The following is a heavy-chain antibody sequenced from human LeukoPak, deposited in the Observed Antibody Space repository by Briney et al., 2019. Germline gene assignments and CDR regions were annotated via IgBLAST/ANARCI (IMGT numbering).Heavy chain of an antibody. J-gene: IGHJ4*02. CDR1: GFTFSSYS. Sequence: GGSLRLSCAASGFTFSSYSVNWVRQAPGKGLEWVSSISSSSSYIYYADSVKGRFTISRDNAKNSLYLQMNSLRAEDTAVYSCAGVEWLRGRYFDYWGQGTLVTVSS. D-gene: IGHD5-12*01. CDR2: ISSSSSYI. CDR3: AGVEWLRGRYFDY. V-gene: IGHV3-21*04.